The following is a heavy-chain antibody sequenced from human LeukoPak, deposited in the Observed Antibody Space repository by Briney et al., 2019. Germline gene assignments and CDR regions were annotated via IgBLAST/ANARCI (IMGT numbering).Heavy chain of an antibody. Sequence: SETLSLTCTVSGGSISSYYWSWIRQPPGKGLEWIGYIYYSGSTNYNPSLKSRVTISVDTSKNQFSLKLSPVTAADTAVYYCARVGDGYNLWGQGTLVTVSS. CDR1: GGSISSYY. J-gene: IGHJ4*02. V-gene: IGHV4-59*01. CDR2: IYYSGST. D-gene: IGHD5-24*01. CDR3: ARVGDGYNL.